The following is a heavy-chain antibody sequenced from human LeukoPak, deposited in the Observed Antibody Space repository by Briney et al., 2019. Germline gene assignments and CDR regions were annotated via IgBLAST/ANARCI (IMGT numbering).Heavy chain of an antibody. CDR1: GYTLTELS. CDR2: INPNSGGT. CDR3: ARSGAHCSGGSCYLGYYYYYMDV. V-gene: IGHV1-2*02. Sequence: GASVKVSCKVSGYTLTELSMHWVRQAPGKGLEWMGWINPNSGGTNYAQKFQGRVAMTRDTSISTAYMELSRLRSDDTAVYYCARSGAHCSGGSCYLGYYYYYMDVWGKGTTVTISS. J-gene: IGHJ6*03. D-gene: IGHD2-15*01.